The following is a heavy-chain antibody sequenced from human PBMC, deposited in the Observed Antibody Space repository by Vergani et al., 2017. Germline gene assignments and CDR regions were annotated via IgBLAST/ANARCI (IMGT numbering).Heavy chain of an antibody. Sequence: QVQLVQSGGGLVKPGGSLRLSCAASGFTFSSYGMHWVRQAPGKGLEWVAVISYDGSNKYYADSVKGRFTISRDNSKNTLYLQMNSLRAEDTAVYYCAKPPTRRYYYGMDVWGQGTTVTVSS. J-gene: IGHJ6*02. CDR2: ISYDGSNK. V-gene: IGHV3-30*18. CDR3: AKPPTRRYYYGMDV. CDR1: GFTFSSYG.